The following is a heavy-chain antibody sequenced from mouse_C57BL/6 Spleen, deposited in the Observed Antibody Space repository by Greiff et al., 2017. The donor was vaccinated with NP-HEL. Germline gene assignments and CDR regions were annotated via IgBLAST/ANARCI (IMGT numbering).Heavy chain of an antibody. J-gene: IGHJ4*01. D-gene: IGHD2-3*01. Sequence: VQLQQSGAELVRPGASVKLSCTASGFNIKDYYMHWVKQRPEQGLEWIGRIDPEDGDTEYAPKFQGKATMTADTSSNTAYLQLSSLTSEDTAVYYCTTFYDGYYETMDYWGQGTSVTVSS. CDR3: TTFYDGYYETMDY. V-gene: IGHV14-1*01. CDR2: IDPEDGDT. CDR1: GFNIKDYY.